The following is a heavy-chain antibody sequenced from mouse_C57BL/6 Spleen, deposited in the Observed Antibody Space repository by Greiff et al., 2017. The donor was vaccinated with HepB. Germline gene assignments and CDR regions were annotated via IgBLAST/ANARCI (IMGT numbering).Heavy chain of an antibody. J-gene: IGHJ4*01. CDR2: IHPNSGST. V-gene: IGHV1-64*01. Sequence: QVQLQQPGAELVKPGASVKLSCKASGYTFTSYWMHWVKQRPGQGLEWIGMIHPNSGSTNYNEKFKSKATLTVDKSASTAYMQLSSLTSEDSAVYYCAREYYCSSYVAMAYWGQGTSVTVSS. D-gene: IGHD1-1*01. CDR3: AREYYCSSYVAMAY. CDR1: GYTFTSYW.